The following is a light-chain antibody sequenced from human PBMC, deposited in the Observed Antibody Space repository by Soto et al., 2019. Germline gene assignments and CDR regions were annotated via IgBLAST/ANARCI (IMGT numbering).Light chain of an antibody. CDR3: ASYTSSSTLV. Sequence: QSALTQPASVSGSPGQSITISCTGTSSDVGGYNYVSWYQYHPGKAPKLMIFDVTNRPSGVSDRFSGSESGNMASLTISGLRAEDEADYYCASYTSSSTLVFGGGTKLTVL. V-gene: IGLV2-14*03. CDR2: DVT. CDR1: SSDVGGYNY. J-gene: IGLJ3*02.